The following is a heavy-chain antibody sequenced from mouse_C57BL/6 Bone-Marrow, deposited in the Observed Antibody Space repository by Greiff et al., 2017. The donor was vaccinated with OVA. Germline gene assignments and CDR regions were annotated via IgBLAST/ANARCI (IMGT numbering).Heavy chain of an antibody. CDR3: ARGYCGSSSYV. J-gene: IGHJ1*03. V-gene: IGHV1-81*01. Sequence: VQLQQSGAELARPGASVKLSCKASGYTFTSYGISWVKQRTGQGLEWIGAIYPRSGNTYYNEKFKGKATLTADKSSSTAYMELRSLTSEDSAVYFCARGYCGSSSYVWGTGTTVTVSS. CDR2: IYPRSGNT. CDR1: GYTFTSYG. D-gene: IGHD1-1*01.